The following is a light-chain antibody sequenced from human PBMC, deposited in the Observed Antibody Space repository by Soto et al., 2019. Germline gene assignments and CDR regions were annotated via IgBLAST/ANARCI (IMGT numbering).Light chain of an antibody. Sequence: DIQMTQSPSSLSASVGDRVTITCRASQSISSYLNWSQQKPWKAPKLLIYAASSLQSGVPSRFSGSGSGTDFTLTISSLQPEDFATYYCQQSYSTPRTFGQGTKVEIK. CDR3: QQSYSTPRT. CDR2: AAS. V-gene: IGKV1-39*01. CDR1: QSISSY. J-gene: IGKJ1*01.